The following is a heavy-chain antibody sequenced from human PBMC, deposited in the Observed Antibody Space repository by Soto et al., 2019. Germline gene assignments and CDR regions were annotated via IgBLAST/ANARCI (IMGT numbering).Heavy chain of an antibody. CDR3: ARSYVTSRPIDF. CDR1: GYSLTSYY. V-gene: IGHV1-46*01. D-gene: IGHD3-10*02. CDR2: TNPSDGST. Sequence: ASVKVSCKASGYSLTSYYMHWVRQAPGQGLEWMGITNPSDGSTSYAQKFQGRVTMTSDTSTSTVYMEMSSLRSEDTAMYYCARSYVTSRPIDFWGQGTLVTVS. J-gene: IGHJ4*02.